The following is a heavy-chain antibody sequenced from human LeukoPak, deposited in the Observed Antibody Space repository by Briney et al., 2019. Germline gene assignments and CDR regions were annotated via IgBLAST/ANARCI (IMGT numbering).Heavy chain of an antibody. CDR2: IRDSGIT. CDR1: GFTFYTYP. CDR3: ARDHDYAFDN. Sequence: GGSLRLSCAASGFTFYTYPLNWVRQAPGKGLEWISHIRDSGITDYADSVKGRFTISRDNARNSLYLQLSSLRAEDTAVYCCARDHDYAFDNWGQGTLVTVSS. V-gene: IGHV3-48*01. J-gene: IGHJ4*02. D-gene: IGHD4-17*01.